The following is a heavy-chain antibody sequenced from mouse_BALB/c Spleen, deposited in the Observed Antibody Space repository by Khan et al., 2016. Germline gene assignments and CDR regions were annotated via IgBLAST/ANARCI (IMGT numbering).Heavy chain of an antibody. CDR3: ARTYGNYGYFDV. J-gene: IGHJ1*01. D-gene: IGHD1-1*02. Sequence: EVELVESGGGLVKPGGSLKLSCAASGFTFSDYYMYWVRQTPEKRLEWVATISDGGATTYYPASVKGRFTISRDNAKNNLYQQMSSLKSEDTGMYYCARTYGNYGYFDVWGAGTTVTVSS. V-gene: IGHV5-4*02. CDR2: ISDGGATT. CDR1: GFTFSDYY.